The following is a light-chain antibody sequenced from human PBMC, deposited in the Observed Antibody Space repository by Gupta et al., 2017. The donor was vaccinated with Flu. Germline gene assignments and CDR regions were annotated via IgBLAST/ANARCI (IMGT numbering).Light chain of an antibody. Sequence: EDIVTITCPASQSISSYLNWYQQKPGQAPKFLIYAASSLQSGVPSRFSGSGSGTDFTLTISSLQPEDFATYYCQQSYSTPRTFGQGTKVEIK. CDR2: AAS. CDR1: QSISSY. J-gene: IGKJ1*01. CDR3: QQSYSTPRT. V-gene: IGKV1-39*01.